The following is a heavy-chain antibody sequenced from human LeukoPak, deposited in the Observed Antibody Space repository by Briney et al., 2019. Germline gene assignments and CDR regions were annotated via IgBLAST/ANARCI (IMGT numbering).Heavy chain of an antibody. Sequence: PSETLSLTCTVSGGSITSHYWSWIRQPPGKGLEWIGYIYSSGGTNYNPSLKSRVTISVDTSKNQFSLKFNSVTAADTAVYYCARLGYSGSDFDYWGQGTLVTVSS. V-gene: IGHV4-59*08. CDR2: IYSSGGT. CDR3: ARLGYSGSDFDY. D-gene: IGHD5-18*01. J-gene: IGHJ4*02. CDR1: GGSITSHY.